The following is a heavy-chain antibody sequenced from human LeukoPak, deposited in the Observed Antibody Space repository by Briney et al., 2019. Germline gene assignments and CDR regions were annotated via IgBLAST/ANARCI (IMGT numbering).Heavy chain of an antibody. D-gene: IGHD5-24*01. CDR2: ISAYNGNT. Sequence: GASVKVSCKASGYTFTSYGISWVRQAPGQGLEWMGWISAYNGNTNYAQKLQGRVTMTRNTSISTAYMELSSLRSEDTAVYYCATRDGGAGSSPFDPWGQGTLVTVSS. V-gene: IGHV1-18*01. J-gene: IGHJ5*02. CDR1: GYTFTSYG. CDR3: ATRDGGAGSSPFDP.